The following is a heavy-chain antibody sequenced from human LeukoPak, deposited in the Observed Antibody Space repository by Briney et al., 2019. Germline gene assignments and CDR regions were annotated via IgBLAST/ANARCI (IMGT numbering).Heavy chain of an antibody. V-gene: IGHV3-21*01. Sequence: PGGSLRLSCAASGFTFSSFSMNWVRQAPGKGLEWVSSIYSTTTYIYYADSVKGRFTISRDNAENSLYLQMNSLRAEDTAVYYCARDQFIHAFDTWGQGTMVTVSS. CDR3: ARDQFIHAFDT. J-gene: IGHJ3*02. CDR2: IYSTTTYI. D-gene: IGHD5-24*01. CDR1: GFTFSSFS.